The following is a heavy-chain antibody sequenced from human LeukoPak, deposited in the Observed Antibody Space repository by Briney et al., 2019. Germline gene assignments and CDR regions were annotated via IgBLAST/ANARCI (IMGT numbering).Heavy chain of an antibody. CDR1: GGTFSSYT. CDR3: ARASPVGSGYYYFDY. J-gene: IGHJ4*02. Sequence: GASVNVSCKASGGTFSSYTISWVRQAPGQGLEWMGRIIPILGIANYAQKFQGRVTITADKSTSTAYMELSSLRSEDTAVYYCARASPVGSGYYYFDYWGQGTLVTVSS. D-gene: IGHD3-22*01. V-gene: IGHV1-69*02. CDR2: IIPILGIA.